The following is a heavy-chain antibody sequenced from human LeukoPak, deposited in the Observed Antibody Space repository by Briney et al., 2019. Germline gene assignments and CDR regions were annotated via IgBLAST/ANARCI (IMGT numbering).Heavy chain of an antibody. J-gene: IGHJ3*02. CDR1: GYTFTSYG. CDR2: ISAYNGNT. V-gene: IGHV1-18*01. Sequence: GASVKVSCKASGYTFTSYGISWVRQAPGQGLEWMGWISAYNGNTNYAQKLQGRVTMTTDTSTSTAYMELRSLRSDDTAVYYCARGLQWLRWGGYAFDIWGQGTMVTVSS. D-gene: IGHD5-12*01. CDR3: ARGLQWLRWGGYAFDI.